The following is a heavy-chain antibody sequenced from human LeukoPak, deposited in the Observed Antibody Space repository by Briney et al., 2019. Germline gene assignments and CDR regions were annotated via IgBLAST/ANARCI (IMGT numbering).Heavy chain of an antibody. J-gene: IGHJ1*01. V-gene: IGHV3-30*03. D-gene: IGHD6-13*01. CDR3: ARGPYSSSWEEYFQH. Sequence: GRSLRLSCAASGFTFSSYGMHWVRQAPGKGLEWVAVISYDGSNKYYADSVKGRFTISRDNSKNTLYLQMNSLRAEDTAVYYCARGPYSSSWEEYFQHWGQGTLVTVSS. CDR1: GFTFSSYG. CDR2: ISYDGSNK.